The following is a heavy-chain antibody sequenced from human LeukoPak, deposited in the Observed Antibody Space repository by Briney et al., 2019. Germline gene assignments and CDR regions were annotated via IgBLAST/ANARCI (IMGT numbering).Heavy chain of an antibody. Sequence: GESLKISCKASGHTFTNYWIGWVRQAPGKGLEWVANMNRDGSEINYVDSVRGRFTISRDNAKNSLYLQMNSLRAEDTAVYYCARDRERSINYGSGSYYNVGYYYYGMDVWGQGTTVTVSS. CDR2: MNRDGSEI. CDR1: GHTFTNYW. CDR3: ARDRERSINYGSGSYYNVGYYYYGMDV. D-gene: IGHD3-10*01. V-gene: IGHV3-7*01. J-gene: IGHJ6*02.